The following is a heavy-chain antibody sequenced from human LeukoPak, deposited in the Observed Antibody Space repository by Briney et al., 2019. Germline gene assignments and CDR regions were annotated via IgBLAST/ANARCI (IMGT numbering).Heavy chain of an antibody. J-gene: IGHJ5*02. CDR2: IKEDGSEK. CDR3: ASSGWYSTPNWFDP. CDR1: GFTFSRSW. D-gene: IGHD6-19*01. V-gene: IGHV3-7*01. Sequence: GGSLRLSCAASGFTFSRSWMHWVRQAPGKGLEWVASIKEDGSEKYYVDSVKGRFTISRDNAKNSPYLQMNSLRAEDTAMYHCASSGWYSTPNWFDPWGQGTLVIVSS.